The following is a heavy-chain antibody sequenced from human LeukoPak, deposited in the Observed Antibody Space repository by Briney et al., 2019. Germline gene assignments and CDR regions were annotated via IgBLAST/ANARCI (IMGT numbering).Heavy chain of an antibody. J-gene: IGHJ5*02. CDR3: AAVSTYYYDSSGYPP. V-gene: IGHV1-58*02. CDR2: IVVGSGNT. Sequence: TSVKVSCKASGFTFTSSAMQWVRQARGHRLEWIGWIVVGSGNTNYAQKFQERVTITTEMSTTTAYMEVSSLRSEDTAVYYCAAVSTYYYDSSGYPPWGQGTLVTVSS. D-gene: IGHD3-22*01. CDR1: GFTFTSSA.